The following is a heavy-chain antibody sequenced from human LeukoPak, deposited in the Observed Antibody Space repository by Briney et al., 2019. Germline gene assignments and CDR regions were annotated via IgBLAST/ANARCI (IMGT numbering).Heavy chain of an antibody. Sequence: GRSLRLSCAASGFTFRSHGMHWVRQAPGKGLEWVAIIWYDGSNKYYADSVKGRFTISRDNSKNTLYLQMNSLRAEDTAVYYCARERLHSGYDYDRIINYYYGMDVWGQGTTVTVSS. D-gene: IGHD5-12*01. CDR2: IWYDGSNK. V-gene: IGHV3-33*01. CDR3: ARERLHSGYDYDRIINYYYGMDV. CDR1: GFTFRSHG. J-gene: IGHJ6*02.